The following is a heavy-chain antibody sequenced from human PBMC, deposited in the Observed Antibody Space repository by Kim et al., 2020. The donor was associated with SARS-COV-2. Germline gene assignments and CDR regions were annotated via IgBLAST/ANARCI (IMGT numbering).Heavy chain of an antibody. CDR2: ISGSCGST. CDR3: AKDGNDFWSGYSYYFDY. V-gene: IGHV3-23*01. J-gene: IGHJ4*02. D-gene: IGHD3-3*01. CDR1: GFTFSSYA. Sequence: GGSLRLSCAASGFTFSSYAMSWVRQAPGKGLAWVSAISGSCGSTYYADSVKGRFTISRDNSKNTLYLQMNSLRAEDTAVYYCAKDGNDFWSGYSYYFDYWGQGTLVTVSS.